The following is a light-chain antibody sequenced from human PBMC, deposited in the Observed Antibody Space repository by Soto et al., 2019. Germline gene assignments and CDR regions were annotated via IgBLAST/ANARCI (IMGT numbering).Light chain of an antibody. V-gene: IGKV4-1*01. CDR3: QQYHSAPIT. CDR1: QRVLYTSDNKNY. CDR2: SAS. J-gene: IGKJ5*01. Sequence: DVVMTQSPDSLAVSLGGGTTVNFKSVQRVLYTSDNKNYLAWYQQKPGQPPKLLIYSASTRESGVPARFSGSGSGTDFTLTITSLQAEDVVVYYCQQYHSAPITFGQGTRLEIK.